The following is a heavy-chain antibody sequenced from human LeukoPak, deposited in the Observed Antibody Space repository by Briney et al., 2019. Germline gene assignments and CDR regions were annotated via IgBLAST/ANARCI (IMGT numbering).Heavy chain of an antibody. CDR2: ITAYNDNR. J-gene: IGHJ4*02. CDR3: ARYQGPTVSYHFDF. Sequence: RASVKVSCKTSGYTFTNFGIAWVRQAPGQGLEWMGWITAYNDNRHYAQKLQGRVTLTTDTSTSTAYMELRGLTSDDTAVYYCARYQGPTVSYHFDFWGQGSLVTVSS. CDR1: GYTFTNFG. V-gene: IGHV1-18*01. D-gene: IGHD4-17*01.